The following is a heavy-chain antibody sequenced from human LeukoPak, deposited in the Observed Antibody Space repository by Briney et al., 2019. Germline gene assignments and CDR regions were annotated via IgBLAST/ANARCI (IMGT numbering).Heavy chain of an antibody. J-gene: IGHJ4*02. CDR1: GGSISRYY. Sequence: SETLSLTCTVSGGSISRYYWSWIRQPAGKGLEWIGRIYTSGSTNYNPSLKSRVTLSVDTSKNQFSLDLSSVTAADTAVYYCARDGGRIGWFYFDYWGQGTRVTVSS. V-gene: IGHV4-4*07. D-gene: IGHD6-19*01. CDR2: IYTSGST. CDR3: ARDGGRIGWFYFDY.